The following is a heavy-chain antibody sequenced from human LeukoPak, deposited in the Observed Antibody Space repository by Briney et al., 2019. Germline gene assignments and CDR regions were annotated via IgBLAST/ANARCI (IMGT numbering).Heavy chain of an antibody. CDR2: ITGSTTWT. Sequence: SGGSLRLSCEASGFTFGNFGMTWVRQAPGKGLQWVSGITGSTTWTYYAASVEGRFTVSRDNSQNTLHLQMNSLRADDTAVYYCARELVSSGTGYFDLWGRGTLVTVSS. CDR3: ARELVSSGTGYFDL. D-gene: IGHD3-10*02. V-gene: IGHV3-23*01. J-gene: IGHJ2*01. CDR1: GFTFGNFG.